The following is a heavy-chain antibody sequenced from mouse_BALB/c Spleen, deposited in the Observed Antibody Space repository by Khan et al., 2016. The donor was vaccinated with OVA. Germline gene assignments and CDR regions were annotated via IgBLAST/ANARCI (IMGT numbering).Heavy chain of an antibody. Sequence: EVELVESGGGLVKPGGSLKLSCAASGFTFSSYAMSWVRQTPEKRLEWVATISSGGSYTYFPDSVKGRFTISRDNAKNTLYLQMSSLRSEDTAMYCCARPPFTTAWYFDVWGAGTTVTVSS. CDR1: GFTFSSYA. CDR3: ARPPFTTAWYFDV. D-gene: IGHD1-2*01. J-gene: IGHJ1*01. CDR2: ISSGGSYT. V-gene: IGHV5-9-3*01.